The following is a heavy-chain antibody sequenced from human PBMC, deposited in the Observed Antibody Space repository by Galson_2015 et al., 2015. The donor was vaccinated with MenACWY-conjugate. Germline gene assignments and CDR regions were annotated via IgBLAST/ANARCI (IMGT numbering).Heavy chain of an antibody. CDR2: GSFSGST. CDR3: TRHGRD. Sequence: YYWSWIRQPPGKGLEWIGSGSFSGSTYYKPSLKSRVTISVDTSKNQFSLRLSSVTAADTALYYCTRHGRDWGQGTPVIVSS. CDR1: YY. D-gene: IGHD1-26*01. V-gene: IGHV4-39*01. J-gene: IGHJ4*02.